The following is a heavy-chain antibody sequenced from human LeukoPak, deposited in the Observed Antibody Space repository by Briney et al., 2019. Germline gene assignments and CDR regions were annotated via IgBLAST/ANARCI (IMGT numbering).Heavy chain of an antibody. CDR1: GGSISSTNW. CDR2: IYHSGIT. J-gene: IGHJ4*02. D-gene: IGHD3-3*01. CDR3: ARVMWSGPFDY. Sequence: PSETLSLTCAVSGGSISSTNWWWSWVRQPPGKGLEWIGEIYHSGITNYNPSLKSRVTISVDKSKNQFSLKLSSVTAADTAVYYCARVMWSGPFDYWGQGTLVTVSS. V-gene: IGHV4-4*02.